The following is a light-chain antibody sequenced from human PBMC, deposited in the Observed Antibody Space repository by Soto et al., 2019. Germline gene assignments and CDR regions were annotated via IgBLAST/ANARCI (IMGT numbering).Light chain of an antibody. CDR2: AAS. Sequence: IPLTQSPSSVSASVGDRVTITCRASQAISSSLGWYQQKPGKAPKLLIYAASILQTAVPSRFSGSGSGTDFTLTISSLQPEDFATYYCQQLNTFPPTFGPGTIVDV. CDR3: QQLNTFPPT. V-gene: IGKV1-9*01. CDR1: QAISSS. J-gene: IGKJ3*01.